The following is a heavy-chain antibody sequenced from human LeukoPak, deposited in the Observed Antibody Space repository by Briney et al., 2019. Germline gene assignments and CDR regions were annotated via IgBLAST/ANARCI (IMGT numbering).Heavy chain of an antibody. CDR1: GFTFTTYW. D-gene: IGHD3-22*01. J-gene: IGHJ4*02. V-gene: IGHV3-7*01. CDR3: AREIVYFDKSYFDY. CDR2: IKQDGSEK. Sequence: GGSLRLSCAASGFTFTTYWMGWVRQAPGKGLEWVANIKQDGSEKYYVDSVEGRFTISRDNAKNSLDLQMNSLRAEDSAVYYCAREIVYFDKSYFDYWGQGSLVTVSS.